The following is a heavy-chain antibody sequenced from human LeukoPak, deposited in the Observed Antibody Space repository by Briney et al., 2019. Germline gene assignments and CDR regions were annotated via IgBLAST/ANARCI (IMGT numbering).Heavy chain of an antibody. D-gene: IGHD3-3*01. J-gene: IGHJ4*02. CDR3: VKGQEFLEYIYDF. CDR2: IDRAANEK. V-gene: IGHV3-7*03. CDR1: GFRFSDYW. Sequence: GGSLRLSCAASGFRFSDYWVTWVHRPPGKGLEWVANIDRAANEKYYVGSVKGRFTISRDNAKNSLYLQMSGLRAEDTAVYFCVKGQEFLEYIYDFWGQGTLVSVSS.